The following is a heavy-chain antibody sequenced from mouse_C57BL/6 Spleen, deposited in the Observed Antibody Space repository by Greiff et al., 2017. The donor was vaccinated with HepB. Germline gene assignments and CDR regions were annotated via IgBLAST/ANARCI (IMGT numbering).Heavy chain of an antibody. V-gene: IGHV1-19*01. Sequence: EVQRVESGPVLVKPGASVKMSCKASGYTFTDYYMNWVKQSHGKSLEWIGVINPYNGGTSYNQKFKGKATLTVDKSSSTAYMELYSLTSEDSAVYYCASSHYYGSSYWYFDVWGTGTTVTVSS. D-gene: IGHD1-1*01. CDR1: GYTFTDYY. CDR3: ASSHYYGSSYWYFDV. J-gene: IGHJ1*03. CDR2: INPYNGGT.